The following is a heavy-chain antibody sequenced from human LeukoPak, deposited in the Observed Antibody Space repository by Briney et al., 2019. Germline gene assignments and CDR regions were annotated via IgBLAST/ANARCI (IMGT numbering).Heavy chain of an antibody. CDR3: ARGPSNYDFWSGYHDY. V-gene: IGHV3-48*01. CDR2: ISSSSSTI. CDR1: GFTFSSYS. Sequence: GGSLRLSCAASGFTFSSYSMNWVRQAPGKGLEWVSYISSSSSTIYYADSVKGRFTISRDNAKNSLYLQMNSLRAEDTAVYYCARGPSNYDFWSGYHDYWGQGTLVTVSS. D-gene: IGHD3-3*01. J-gene: IGHJ4*02.